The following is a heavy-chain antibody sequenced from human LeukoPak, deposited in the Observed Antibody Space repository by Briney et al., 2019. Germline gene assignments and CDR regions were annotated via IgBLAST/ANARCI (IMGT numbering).Heavy chain of an antibody. Sequence: PGGSLRLSCAASGFTFSDYDMNWVRQAPGKGLEWLSSITTISHYINYAGSVRGRFTISRDNAMNSLFLQMNSLRGEDTAVYYCTQSGGPGTYHQLRYTWFGPWGKGALVTVSS. CDR2: ITTISHYI. CDR1: GFTFSDYD. V-gene: IGHV3-21*01. J-gene: IGHJ5*02. CDR3: TQSGGPGTYHQLRYTWFGP. D-gene: IGHD2-15*01.